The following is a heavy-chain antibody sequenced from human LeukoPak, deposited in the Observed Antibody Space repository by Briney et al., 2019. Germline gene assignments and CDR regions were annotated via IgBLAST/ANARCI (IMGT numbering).Heavy chain of an antibody. CDR2: ISGSGGST. D-gene: IGHD3-3*01. J-gene: IGHJ4*02. CDR3: ARDQRFLEWLFTEDY. V-gene: IGHV3-23*01. Sequence: PGGSLRLSCAASGFTFSSYAMSWVRQAPGKGLEWVSAISGSGGSTYYADSVKGRFTISRDNAKNTLYLQMNSLRAEDTAVYYCARDQRFLEWLFTEDYWGQGTLVTVSS. CDR1: GFTFSSYA.